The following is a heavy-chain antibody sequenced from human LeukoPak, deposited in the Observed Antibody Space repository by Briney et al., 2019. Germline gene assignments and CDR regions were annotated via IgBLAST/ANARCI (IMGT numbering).Heavy chain of an antibody. Sequence: SGPTLCKPTQTLTLTCTFSGFSLGTTGEGVGWIRQPPGEAPDWLALINWDDDKRYSPSLKTRLTSTKDTSKNPVVLILTLMDPVDPATYYCAHLSARGVRGLTGFDPWGQGILVPVPS. CDR1: GFSLGTTGEG. D-gene: IGHD3-10*01. J-gene: IGHJ5*02. V-gene: IGHV2-5*02. CDR3: AHLSARGVRGLTGFDP. CDR2: INWDDDK.